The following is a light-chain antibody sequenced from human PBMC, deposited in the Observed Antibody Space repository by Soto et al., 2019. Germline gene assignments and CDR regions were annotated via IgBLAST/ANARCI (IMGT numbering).Light chain of an antibody. CDR1: SSDVGGYNY. J-gene: IGLJ2*01. Sequence: QSALTQPASVSGSLGQSITISCTGTSSDVGGYNYVSWYQQHPGKDPKVVIFEVTKRPSGVSSRFSGSKSGNTASLTVSGLQAEDEGDYYCSSYTSSSTVLFGAGTTVTVL. V-gene: IGLV2-14*01. CDR2: EVT. CDR3: SSYTSSSTVL.